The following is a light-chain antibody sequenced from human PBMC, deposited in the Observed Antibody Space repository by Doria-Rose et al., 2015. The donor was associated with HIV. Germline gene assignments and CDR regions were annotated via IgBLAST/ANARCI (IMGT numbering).Light chain of an antibody. J-gene: IGKJ2*01. Sequence: EIVLTQSPATLSVSPGERATLSCRASQGIGSDLAWYQQKPGQAPRLLIYRASIRATGIPPRFTGGGSGTEFTLTISSLQSEDFAAYFCQQYSQWPPYTFGQGTKLEVE. CDR2: RAS. CDR1: QGIGSD. V-gene: IGKV3-15*01. CDR3: QQYSQWPPYT.